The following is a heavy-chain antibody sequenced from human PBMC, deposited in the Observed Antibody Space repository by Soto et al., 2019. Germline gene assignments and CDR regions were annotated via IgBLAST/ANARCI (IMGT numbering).Heavy chain of an antibody. CDR1: GGSISSRGYY. CDR2: IYYSGST. Sequence: QLQLQESGAGLVKPSETLSLTCTVSGGSISSRGYYWGWIRQPPGKGLEWIGTIYYSGSTYYNPSLKSRVTISVDTSKNQFSLKLSSVTAADTAVYYCAPSNWFDPWGQGTLVTVSS. J-gene: IGHJ5*02. CDR3: APSNWFDP. V-gene: IGHV4-39*01.